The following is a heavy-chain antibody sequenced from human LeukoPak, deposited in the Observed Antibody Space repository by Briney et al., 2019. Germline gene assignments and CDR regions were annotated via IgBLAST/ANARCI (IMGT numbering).Heavy chain of an antibody. D-gene: IGHD2-2*01. CDR2: ISYDGTKK. Sequence: GGSLRLSCVASGFTFSVYGFHWVRQAPGKGLEWVAFISYDGTKKYFAESVQGRFGVSRDNSKNSVYLQMNSLRNEDTAVYYCARAWVSAAGLDASNIWGQGTGVSVSS. V-gene: IGHV3-30*03. J-gene: IGHJ3*02. CDR1: GFTFSVYG. CDR3: ARAWVSAAGLDASNI.